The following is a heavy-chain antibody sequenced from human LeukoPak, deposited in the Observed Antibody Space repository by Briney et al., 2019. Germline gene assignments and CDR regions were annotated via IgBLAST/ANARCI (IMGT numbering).Heavy chain of an antibody. V-gene: IGHV4-34*01. Sequence: PSETLSLTCAVYGGSFSGYYWSWIRQPPGKGLEWIGEINHSGSTNYNPSLKSRVTISVDTSKNQFSLKLSSVTAADTAVYYCASTLIMSSSTSCYGYWGQGTLVTVSS. CDR2: INHSGST. CDR1: GGSFSGYY. D-gene: IGHD2-2*01. J-gene: IGHJ4*02. CDR3: ASTLIMSSSTSCYGY.